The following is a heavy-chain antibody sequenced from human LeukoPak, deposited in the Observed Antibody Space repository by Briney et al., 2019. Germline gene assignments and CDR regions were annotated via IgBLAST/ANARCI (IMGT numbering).Heavy chain of an antibody. CDR1: GGSISSGSYY. CDR2: IYTSGST. Sequence: SQTLSLTCTVSGGSISSGSYYWSWIRQPAGKGLEWIGRIYTSGSTNYNPSLTSRVTISVDTSKNQFSLKLTSVTAADTAVYNSARTIGGIWSNYVYWGQGTLVTVSS. V-gene: IGHV4-61*02. CDR3: ARTIGGIWSNYVY. D-gene: IGHD4-11*01. J-gene: IGHJ4*02.